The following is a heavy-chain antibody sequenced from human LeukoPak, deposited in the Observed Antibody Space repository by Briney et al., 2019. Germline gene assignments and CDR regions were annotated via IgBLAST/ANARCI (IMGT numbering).Heavy chain of an antibody. V-gene: IGHV4-39*01. J-gene: IGHJ6*03. CDR3: ARRVTIFGVDRAYYYMDV. CDR2: IYYSGST. Sequence: SETLSLTCTVSGGPISSSSYYWGWIRQPPGKGLEWIGSIYYSGSTYYNPSLKSRVTISVDTSKNQFSLKLSSVTAADTAVYYCARRVTIFGVDRAYYYMDVWGKGTTVTVSS. D-gene: IGHD3-3*01. CDR1: GGPISSSSYY.